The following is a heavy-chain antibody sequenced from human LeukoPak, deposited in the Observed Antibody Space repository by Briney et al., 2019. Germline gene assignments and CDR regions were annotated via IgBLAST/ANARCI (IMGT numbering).Heavy chain of an antibody. CDR2: IYTSGST. V-gene: IGHV4-61*02. CDR3: ARGYSYGSVYFDY. J-gene: IGHJ4*02. CDR1: GGSISSGSYY. Sequence: SETLSLTXTVSGGSISSGSYYWSWIRQPAGKGLEWIGRIYTSGSTNYNPSLKSRVTISVDTSKSQFSLKLSSVTAADTAVYYCARGYSYGSVYFDYWGQGNLVTVSS. D-gene: IGHD5-18*01.